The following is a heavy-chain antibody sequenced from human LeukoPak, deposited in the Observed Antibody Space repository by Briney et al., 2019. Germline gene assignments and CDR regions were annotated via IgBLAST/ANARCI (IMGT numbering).Heavy chain of an antibody. V-gene: IGHV5-51*01. J-gene: IGHJ1*01. CDR3: ASRIAAAGPTAEYFQH. CDR1: GYSFTSYW. CDR2: IYPSDSDT. D-gene: IGHD6-13*01. Sequence: GESLKISCKGSGYSFTSYWIGWVRQMPGKGLEWMGIIYPSDSDTRYSPSFQGQVTISADKSISTAYLQWSSLKASDTAMYYCASRIAAAGPTAEYFQHWGQGTLVTVSS.